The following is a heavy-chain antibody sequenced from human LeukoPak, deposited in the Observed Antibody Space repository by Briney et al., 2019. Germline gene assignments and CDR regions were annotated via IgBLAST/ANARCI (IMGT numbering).Heavy chain of an antibody. J-gene: IGHJ3*02. Sequence: GGSLRLSCAASGFTFSDYYMSWIRQAPGKGLEWVSYISSSGSTIYYADSVKGRFTISSDNAKNSLYLQMNSLRAEDTAVYYCARNKLEWLGAFDIWGQGTMVTVSS. CDR2: ISSSGSTI. CDR1: GFTFSDYY. V-gene: IGHV3-11*04. CDR3: ARNKLEWLGAFDI. D-gene: IGHD3-3*01.